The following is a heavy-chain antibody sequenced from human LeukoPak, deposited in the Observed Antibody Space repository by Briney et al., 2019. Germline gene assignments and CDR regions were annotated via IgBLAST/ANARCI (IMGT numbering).Heavy chain of an antibody. D-gene: IGHD2-15*01. CDR2: ISGSGGST. Sequence: GGSLRLSCAASGFTFSIYAISWVRQAPGKGLEWVSAISGSGGSTYYADSVKGRFTISRDNAKNSLYLQMNSLRAEDTAVYYCARAAMVVAATFLDYWGQGTLVTVSS. J-gene: IGHJ4*02. CDR1: GFTFSIYA. CDR3: ARAAMVVAATFLDY. V-gene: IGHV3-23*01.